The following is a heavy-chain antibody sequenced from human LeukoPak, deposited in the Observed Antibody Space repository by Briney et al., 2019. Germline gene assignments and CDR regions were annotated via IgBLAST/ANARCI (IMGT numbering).Heavy chain of an antibody. J-gene: IGHJ4*02. D-gene: IGHD6-13*01. CDR1: GGTFSSYG. V-gene: IGHV1-18*01. CDR3: ARVGQQQLVLDY. Sequence: ASVKVSCKASGGTFSSYGISWVRQAPGQGLEWMGWISAYNGNTNYAQKLQGRVTMTTDTSTSTAYMELRSLRSDDTAVYYCARVGQQQLVLDYWGQGTLVTVSS. CDR2: ISAYNGNT.